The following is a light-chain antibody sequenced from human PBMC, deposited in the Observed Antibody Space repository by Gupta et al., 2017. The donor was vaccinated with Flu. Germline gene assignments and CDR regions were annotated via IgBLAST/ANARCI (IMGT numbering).Light chain of an antibody. CDR3: HQYNSYPPYT. CDR2: AAS. V-gene: IGKV1D-16*01. Sequence: DIQMTQSPSSLSASVGDRVTITCRASQGISSWLAWYKQKPEKAPKSLIYAASSWQSGVPSRFSGSGFGKDLTLTISSRQQEDFASYYCHQYNSYPPYTFGQGTKLEIK. J-gene: IGKJ2*01. CDR1: QGISSW.